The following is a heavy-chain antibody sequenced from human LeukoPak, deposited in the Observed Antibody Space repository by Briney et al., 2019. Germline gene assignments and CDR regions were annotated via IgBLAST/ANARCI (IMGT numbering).Heavy chain of an antibody. CDR2: SNSDGSST. Sequence: PGGSLRLSCAASGFTFSRHWMHWVRQAPGKGLVWVSRSNSDGSSTNYAYSVKGRFTISRDNAKNTLYLQMNSLRAEDTAVYYCASDTVDTAMGIDYWGQGTLATVSS. D-gene: IGHD5-18*01. J-gene: IGHJ4*02. V-gene: IGHV3-74*01. CDR3: ASDTVDTAMGIDY. CDR1: GFTFSRHW.